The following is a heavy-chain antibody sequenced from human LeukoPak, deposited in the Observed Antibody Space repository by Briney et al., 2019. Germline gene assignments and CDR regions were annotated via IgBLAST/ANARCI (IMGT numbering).Heavy chain of an antibody. D-gene: IGHD5-24*01. CDR3: AKDRGRPYYYYMDV. J-gene: IGHJ6*03. CDR2: ISGSGGST. V-gene: IGHV3-23*01. Sequence: GGSLRLSCAASGFTFSSYGMSWVRQAPGKGLEWVSAISGSGGSTHYADSVKGRFTISRDNSKNTLYLQMNSLRAEDTAVYYCAKDRGRPYYYYMDVWGKGTTVTISS. CDR1: GFTFSSYG.